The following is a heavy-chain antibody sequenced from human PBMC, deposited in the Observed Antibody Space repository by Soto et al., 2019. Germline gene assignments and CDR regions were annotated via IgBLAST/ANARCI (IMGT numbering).Heavy chain of an antibody. CDR2: IYYSGST. V-gene: IGHV4-31*03. CDR1: GGSISSGGYY. D-gene: IGHD2-2*01. J-gene: IGHJ6*02. Sequence: PSETLSLTCTVSGGSISSGGYYWSWIRQHPGKGLEWIGYIYYSGSTYYNPSLKSRVTISVDTSKNQFSLKLSSVTAADTAVYYCARSYCSSTSCYYGYGMDVWGQGTTVTVSS. CDR3: ARSYCSSTSCYYGYGMDV.